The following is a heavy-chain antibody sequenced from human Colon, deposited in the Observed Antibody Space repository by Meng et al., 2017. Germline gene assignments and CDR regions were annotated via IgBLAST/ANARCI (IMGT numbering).Heavy chain of an antibody. D-gene: IGHD5-12*01. V-gene: IGHV6-1*01. Sequence: QQSGPGLVKPSQTLSLTCAISGDSVSSNRAVWNWIRQTPSRGLEWLGRTWYRSRWYSDYAPSLKSRISVDPDTSKNEFSLQLHSVTPDDTAVYYCARGLGGYENDYWGQGKLVTVSS. J-gene: IGHJ4*03. CDR1: GDSVSSNRAV. CDR2: TWYRSRWYS. CDR3: ARGLGGYENDY.